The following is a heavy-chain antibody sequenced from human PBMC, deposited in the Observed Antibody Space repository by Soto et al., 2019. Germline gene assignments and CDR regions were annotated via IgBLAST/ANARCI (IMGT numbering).Heavy chain of an antibody. V-gene: IGHV4-34*01. D-gene: IGHD3-10*01. CDR3: ASSSFLRSGALFHGLDV. CDR1: GGSFTGFY. CDR2: INHGGTA. Sequence: QVQLQQWGAGLLKPSETLSLTCAVHGGSFTGFYWDWVRQPPGKGLEWIGEINHGGTANYNPSLKSRVSISVDMSTSQFSPKLTSVTADDTALYVCASSSFLRSGALFHGLDVWGQGTTVTVSS. J-gene: IGHJ6*02.